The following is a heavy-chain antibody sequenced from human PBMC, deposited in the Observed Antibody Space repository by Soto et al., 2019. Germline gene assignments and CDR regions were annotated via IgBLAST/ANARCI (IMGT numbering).Heavy chain of an antibody. D-gene: IGHD6-13*01. CDR2: IKQDGSEK. CDR3: ARDGVSNSWYFILGAFDI. V-gene: IGHV3-7*01. CDR1: GFTFSSYW. Sequence: LRLSCAASGFTFSSYWMSWVRQAPGKGLEWVANIKQDGSEKYYVDSVKGRFTISRDNAKNSLYLQMNSLRAEDTAVYYCARDGVSNSWYFILGAFDIWGQGTMVTVSS. J-gene: IGHJ3*02.